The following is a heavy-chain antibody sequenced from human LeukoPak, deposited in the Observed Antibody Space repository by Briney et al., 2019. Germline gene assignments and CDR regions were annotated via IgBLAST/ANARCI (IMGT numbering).Heavy chain of an antibody. V-gene: IGHV1-69*04. CDR3: ARARDFWSGYYFDY. Sequence: SVKVSCKASGGTFSSYAISWVRQAPGQGLEWMGRVIPILGIANYAQKFQGRVTITADKSTSTAYMELRSLRSDDTAVYYCARARDFWSGYYFDYWGQGTLVTVSS. J-gene: IGHJ4*02. CDR1: GGTFSSYA. D-gene: IGHD3-3*01. CDR2: VIPILGIA.